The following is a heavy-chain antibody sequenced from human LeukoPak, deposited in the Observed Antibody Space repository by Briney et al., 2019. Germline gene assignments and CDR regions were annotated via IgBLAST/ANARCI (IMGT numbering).Heavy chain of an antibody. D-gene: IGHD1-1*01. CDR3: AKRSGAPNNFDY. CDR2: ISGDGANE. Sequence: GGSLRLSCATSGFTFYEHAMHWVRQVPRRGLEWVSLISGDGANEYYADAVKGRFTITRDNSRNSLFLQMNSLRTEDTALYFCAKRSGAPNNFDYWGQGVLVTVSS. J-gene: IGHJ4*02. CDR1: GFTFYEHA. V-gene: IGHV3-43*02.